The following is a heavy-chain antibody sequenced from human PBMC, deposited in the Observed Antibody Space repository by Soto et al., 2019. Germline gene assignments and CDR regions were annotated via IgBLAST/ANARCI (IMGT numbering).Heavy chain of an antibody. D-gene: IGHD1-20*01. CDR2: INHSGST. Sequence: QVQLQQWGAGLLKPSETLSLTCAVYGGSFSGYYWSWIRQPPGKGLEWIGEINHSGSTNYNPSLKSRVTRSVDTSKNQFSLKLSSVTAADTAVYYCARGPVRRHGITGVQIYNSTGFFDYWGQGTLVTVSS. CDR1: GGSFSGYY. CDR3: ARGPVRRHGITGVQIYNSTGFFDY. V-gene: IGHV4-34*01. J-gene: IGHJ4*02.